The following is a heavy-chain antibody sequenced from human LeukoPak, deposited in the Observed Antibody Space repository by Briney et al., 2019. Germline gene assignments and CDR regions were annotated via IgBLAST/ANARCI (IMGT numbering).Heavy chain of an antibody. J-gene: IGHJ4*02. CDR3: AKETLPSGDSFLTDY. CDR1: GFIFNSYG. Sequence: PGGSLRLSCAASGFIFNSYGMHWVRQAPGKGLEWVAVISYDGPNKYYADSVKGRFTISRDDSKSTLYLQMNSLRPEDAAVYYCAKETLPSGDSFLTDYWGQGTLVTVSS. D-gene: IGHD5-18*01. V-gene: IGHV3-30*18. CDR2: ISYDGPNK.